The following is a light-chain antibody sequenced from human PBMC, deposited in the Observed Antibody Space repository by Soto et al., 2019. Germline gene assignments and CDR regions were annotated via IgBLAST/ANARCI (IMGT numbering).Light chain of an antibody. V-gene: IGKV3-20*01. J-gene: IGKJ4*01. CDR1: QSVSSSY. CDR2: GAS. Sequence: EIVLTQSPGTLSLSPGERATLSCRASQSVSSSYLAWYQQKPGQAPRLPIYGASSTATGIPDRLSGSGSGTDFTLTISRLEPEDFAVYYCQQYGSSPLTFGGGTKVEIK. CDR3: QQYGSSPLT.